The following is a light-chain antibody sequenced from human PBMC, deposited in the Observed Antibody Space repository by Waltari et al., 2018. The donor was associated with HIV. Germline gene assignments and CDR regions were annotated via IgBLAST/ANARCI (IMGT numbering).Light chain of an antibody. CDR1: QTINIY. Sequence: IQMTQSPSSLSASLGARVTITCRAGQTINIYFTWYRQKPGWAPDLLIYAASSLQSGVPSRFSGTGSETDFTLTVNGLQGEDFATYYCQQSFSGLTFGPGTKVDV. V-gene: IGKV1-39*01. CDR3: QQSFSGLT. J-gene: IGKJ3*01. CDR2: AAS.